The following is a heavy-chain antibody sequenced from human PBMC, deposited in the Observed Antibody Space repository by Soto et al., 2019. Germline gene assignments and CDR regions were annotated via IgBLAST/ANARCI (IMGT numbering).Heavy chain of an antibody. J-gene: IGHJ2*01. CDR2: ISYDGSNK. D-gene: IGHD1-7*01. Sequence: QVQLVESGGGVVQPGRSLRLSCAASGFTFSSYAMHWVRQAPGKWLEWVAIISYDGSNKYYADSVKGRFTISRDNSKNTLYLQMNSLRAEDTAVYYCARGSGNYVVWYFDLWVRGTLVTVSS. V-gene: IGHV3-30-3*01. CDR3: ARGSGNYVVWYFDL. CDR1: GFTFSSYA.